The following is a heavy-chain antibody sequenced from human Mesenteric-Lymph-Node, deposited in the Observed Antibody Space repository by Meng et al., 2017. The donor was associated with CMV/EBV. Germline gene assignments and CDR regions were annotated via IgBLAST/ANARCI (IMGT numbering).Heavy chain of an antibody. CDR3: ARDTGGSSWSPIDY. CDR2: ISAYNGNT. V-gene: IGHV1-18*01. J-gene: IGHJ4*02. Sequence: ASVKVSCKASGGTFSNSAISWVRQAPGQGLEWMGWISAYNGNTNYAQKLQGRVTMTTDTSTSTAYMELRSLRSDDTAVYYCARDTGGSSWSPIDYWGQGTLVTVSS. D-gene: IGHD6-13*01. CDR1: GGTFSNSA.